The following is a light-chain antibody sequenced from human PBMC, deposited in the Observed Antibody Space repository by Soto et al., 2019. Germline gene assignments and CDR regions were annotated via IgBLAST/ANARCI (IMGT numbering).Light chain of an antibody. V-gene: IGKV1-5*01. Sequence: DIPMTQSPSTLSASVGDRVTITCRASQSIGTWLAWYQQKPGKAPNLLIYDASSLETGVPSRFSGSGSGTEFALTISSLQPDEFATYFCQQYHTYWTFGQGTRVEI. CDR3: QQYHTYWT. CDR2: DAS. CDR1: QSIGTW. J-gene: IGKJ1*01.